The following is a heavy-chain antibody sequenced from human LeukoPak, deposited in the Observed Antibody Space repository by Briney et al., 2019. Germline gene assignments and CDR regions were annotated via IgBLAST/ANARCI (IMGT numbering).Heavy chain of an antibody. J-gene: IGHJ3*02. CDR3: ARTTVHDAFDI. CDR1: GGSFSGYY. D-gene: IGHD4-17*01. Sequence: KPSETLSLTCAVYGGSFSGYYWSWIRQPPGKGLGWSGEINHSGSTNYNPSLKSRVTISVDKSKNQFSLKLSSVTAADTAVYYCARTTVHDAFDIWGQGTMVTVSS. CDR2: INHSGST. V-gene: IGHV4-34*01.